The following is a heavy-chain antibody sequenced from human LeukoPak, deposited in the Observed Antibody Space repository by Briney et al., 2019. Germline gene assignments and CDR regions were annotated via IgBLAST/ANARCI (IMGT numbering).Heavy chain of an antibody. CDR3: ASARGSSSGLDGYYYGMDV. V-gene: IGHV4-34*01. CDR2: INHSGST. Sequence: SETLSLTCAVYGGSFSGYYWSWIRQPPGKGLEWIGEINHSGSTNYNPSLKSRVTISVDTSKNQFSLKLSSVTAADTAVYYCASARGSSSGLDGYYYGMDVWGQGTTVTVSS. J-gene: IGHJ6*02. CDR1: GGSFSGYY. D-gene: IGHD6-13*01.